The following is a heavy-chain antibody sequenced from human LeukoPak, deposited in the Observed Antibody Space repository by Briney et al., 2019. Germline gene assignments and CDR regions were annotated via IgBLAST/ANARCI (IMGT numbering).Heavy chain of an antibody. D-gene: IGHD3-10*01. CDR2: SRDEAHSYST. Sequence: GGSLRLSCVVSGFTLSDHYMDWVCQAPGKGLEWIGRSRDEAHSYSTDFAASVRGRASLSRDHSRNSLYLQIDSLRIDDTAVYYCVALLRGVGYWGQGTLVTVSS. CDR1: GFTLSDHY. V-gene: IGHV3-72*01. CDR3: VALLRGVGY. J-gene: IGHJ4*02.